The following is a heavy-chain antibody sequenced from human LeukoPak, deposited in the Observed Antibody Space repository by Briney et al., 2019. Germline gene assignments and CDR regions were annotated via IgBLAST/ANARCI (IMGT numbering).Heavy chain of an antibody. V-gene: IGHV4-61*01. CDR3: AREVAAADYFDY. Sequence: SETLSLTCTVSGYSISSGYYWGWIRQPPGKGLEWIGYIYYSGSTNYNPSLKSRVTISVDTSKNQFSLKLSSVTAADTAVYYCAREVAAADYFDYWGQGTLVTVSS. CDR1: GYSISSGYY. CDR2: IYYSGST. D-gene: IGHD6-13*01. J-gene: IGHJ4*02.